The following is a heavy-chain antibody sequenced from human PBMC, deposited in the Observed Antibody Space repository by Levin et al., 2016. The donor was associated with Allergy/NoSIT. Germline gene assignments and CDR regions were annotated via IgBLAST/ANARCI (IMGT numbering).Heavy chain of an antibody. CDR2: ISAYNGNT. Sequence: ASVKVSCKASGYTFTSYGISWVRQAPGQGLEWMGWISAYNGNTNYAQKLQGRVTMTTDTSTSTAYMELRSLRSDDTAVYYCARDRCGGDCYFGGSWFDPWGQGTLVTVSS. CDR1: GYTFTSYG. CDR3: ARDRCGGDCYFGGSWFDP. V-gene: IGHV1-18*01. J-gene: IGHJ5*02. D-gene: IGHD2-21*02.